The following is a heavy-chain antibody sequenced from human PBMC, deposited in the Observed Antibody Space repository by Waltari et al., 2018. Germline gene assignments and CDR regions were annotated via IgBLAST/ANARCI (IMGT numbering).Heavy chain of an antibody. CDR1: GFTFSSYA. CDR3: VRDTLWGCSGGSCYAT. CDR2: IYSGGST. D-gene: IGHD2-15*01. V-gene: IGHV3-23*03. J-gene: IGHJ4*02. Sequence: EVQLLESGGGLVQPGGSLRLSCAASGFTFSSYAMSWVRQAPGKGLEWVSVIYSGGSTYYADSVKGRFTISRDNSKNTLYLQMNSLRAEDTAVYYCVRDTLWGCSGGSCYATWGQGTLVTVSS.